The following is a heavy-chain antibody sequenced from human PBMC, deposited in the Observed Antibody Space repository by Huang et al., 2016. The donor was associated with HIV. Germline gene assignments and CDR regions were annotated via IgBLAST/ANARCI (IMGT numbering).Heavy chain of an antibody. V-gene: IGHV1-24*01. J-gene: IGHJ4*02. D-gene: IGHD3-22*01. CDR3: ATVYRRFRNHDSGDYYFDY. Sequence: QVQLVQSGAEVKKPGASVKVSCKVSGYTLTELSMHWVRQAPGKGLEWRGGFGPEDGETIIEQKFQGRVTMTEDTSTDTAYMEVGSLGSEDTAVYYCATVYRRFRNHDSGDYYFDYWDQGTLVTVSS. CDR2: FGPEDGET. CDR1: GYTLTELS.